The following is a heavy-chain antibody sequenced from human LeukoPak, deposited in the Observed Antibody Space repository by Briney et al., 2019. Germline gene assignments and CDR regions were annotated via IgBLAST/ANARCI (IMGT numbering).Heavy chain of an antibody. D-gene: IGHD1-26*01. CDR1: GFTFSSYA. CDR2: ISGSGGST. J-gene: IGHJ4*02. Sequence: PGGSLRLSCATSGFTFSSYAMSWVRQAPGKGLEWVSAISGSGGSTYYADSVKGRFTISRDNSKNTLYLQMNSLRAEDTAVYYCARDGLGAFDYWGQGTLVTVSS. V-gene: IGHV3-23*01. CDR3: ARDGLGAFDY.